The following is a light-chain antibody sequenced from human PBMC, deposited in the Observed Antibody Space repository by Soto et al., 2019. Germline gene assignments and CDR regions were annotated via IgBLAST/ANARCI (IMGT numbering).Light chain of an antibody. J-gene: IGLJ3*02. CDR1: SSDVGACNY. CDR2: EVS. V-gene: IGLV2-8*01. CDR3: CSYGGSYTWV. Sequence: QSALTQPPSASGSPGQSVTISCTGTSSDVGACNYVSWFQQHPGKAPKLMIYEVSKRPSGVPDRFSGSKSGSTASLTVSGLQAEDEADYYCCSYGGSYTWVFGGGTQLTVL.